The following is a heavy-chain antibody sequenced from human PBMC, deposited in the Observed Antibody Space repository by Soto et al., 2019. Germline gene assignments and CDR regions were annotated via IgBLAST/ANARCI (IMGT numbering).Heavy chain of an antibody. D-gene: IGHD3-16*01. CDR1: GGTFSNNA. J-gene: IGHJ5*02. V-gene: IGHV1-69*01. Sequence: QVHLVQSGAEVKKPGSSVKVSCKASGGTFSNNAISWVRQAPGQGLEWMGGIIPISGTTNYAQRFQARVTITADESTSTADMELSTLRSEDTAVYFCARTKEYLIRKSSYGYNGFDPWGQGTLVTVSS. CDR2: IIPISGTT. CDR3: ARTKEYLIRKSSYGYNGFDP.